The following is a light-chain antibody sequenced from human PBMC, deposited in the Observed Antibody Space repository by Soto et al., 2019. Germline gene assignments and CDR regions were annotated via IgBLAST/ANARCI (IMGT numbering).Light chain of an antibody. Sequence: DIQLTQSPSFLSASVGDRVTITCRASQDINTYLAWYQQKPGKAPKLLIFAASTLQNGVPSRFSGTGSGTEFTVTITSLQPEALVTYYCQQRKSYPITFGQGTRLEIK. V-gene: IGKV1-9*01. J-gene: IGKJ5*01. CDR1: QDINTY. CDR2: AAS. CDR3: QQRKSYPIT.